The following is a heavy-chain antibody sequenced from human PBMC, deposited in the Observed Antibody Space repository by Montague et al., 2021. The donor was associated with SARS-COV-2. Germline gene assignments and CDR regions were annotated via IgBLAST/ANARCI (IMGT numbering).Heavy chain of an antibody. J-gene: IGHJ4*02. CDR3: ARGARQGYGFRLGSFDS. CDR2: INHSGST. CDR1: GGSFSGYY. D-gene: IGHD3-10*01. Sequence: SETLSLTCAVYGGSFSGYYWNWIRQPPGKGLEWIGEINHSGSTNYNPSLKSRVTMSVDTSKNRFSLKLSSATAADTAVYYCARGARQGYGFRLGSFDSWGQGTLVTVSS. V-gene: IGHV4-34*01.